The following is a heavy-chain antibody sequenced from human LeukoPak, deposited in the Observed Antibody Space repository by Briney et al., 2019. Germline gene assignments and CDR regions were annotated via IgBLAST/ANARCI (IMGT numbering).Heavy chain of an antibody. V-gene: IGHV1-2*02. Sequence: GASVKVSCKASGYTFTGYYMHWVRQAPGQGLEWMGWINPNRGGTNYAQKFQGRVTMTRDTSISTAYMELSRLRSDDTAVYYCARPRLGDDAFDIWGQGTMVTVSS. J-gene: IGHJ3*02. CDR3: ARPRLGDDAFDI. CDR1: GYTFTGYY. CDR2: INPNRGGT. D-gene: IGHD6-25*01.